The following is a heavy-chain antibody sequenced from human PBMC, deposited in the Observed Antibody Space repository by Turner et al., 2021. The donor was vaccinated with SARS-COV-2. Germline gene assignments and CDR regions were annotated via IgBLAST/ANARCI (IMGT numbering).Heavy chain of an antibody. V-gene: IGHV3-21*01. CDR3: ARDHRPVVVPAAKRAGSYYYGMDV. CDR1: GFTFSSYS. CDR2: ISSSSSYI. D-gene: IGHD2-2*01. J-gene: IGHJ6*02. Sequence: EVQLVESGGGLVKPGGSLRLSCAASGFTFSSYSMNWVRQDPGKGVEWVSSISSSSSYIYYADSVKGRFTISRDNAKNSLYLQMNSLRAEDTAVYYCARDHRPVVVPAAKRAGSYYYGMDVWGQGTTVTVSS.